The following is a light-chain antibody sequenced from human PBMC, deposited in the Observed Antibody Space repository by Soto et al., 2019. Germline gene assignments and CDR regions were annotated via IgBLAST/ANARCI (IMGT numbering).Light chain of an antibody. Sequence: EIVMTQSPATLSVSPGETATLSCRASQSVSYNLAWYQQKPGQGPRLLIYGAFTRATGIPARFSGSGSGTEFTLTISSLQSEDFAVYYCQQRSNWPPAFGQGTRLEIK. J-gene: IGKJ5*01. CDR1: QSVSYN. CDR2: GAF. CDR3: QQRSNWPPA. V-gene: IGKV3-15*01.